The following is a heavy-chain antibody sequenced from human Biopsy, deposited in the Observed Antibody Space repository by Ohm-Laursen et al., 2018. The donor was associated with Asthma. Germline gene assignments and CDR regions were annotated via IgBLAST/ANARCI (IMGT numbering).Heavy chain of an antibody. Sequence: TLSLTCIVSGGYTGSSDHHWAWIRQAPGKGLDWIGFVFWSGSTHYSRSLERRVSISIDTATNEFSMKLWSVTPADTAVYFCARVVSYGDIYFGIDVWGPGNTVVVS. J-gene: IGHJ6*02. V-gene: IGHV4-30-4*01. CDR2: VFWSGST. CDR1: GGYTGSSDHH. CDR3: ARVVSYGDIYFGIDV. D-gene: IGHD4-17*01.